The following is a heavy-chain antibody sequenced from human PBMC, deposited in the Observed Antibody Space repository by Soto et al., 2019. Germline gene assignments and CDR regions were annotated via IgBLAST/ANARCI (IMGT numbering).Heavy chain of an antibody. CDR3: ARDGRVPAAIGFDY. V-gene: IGHV6-1*01. D-gene: IGHD2-2*02. J-gene: IGHJ4*02. CDR1: GDSV. Sequence: TLSLTCAISGDSVWIRQSPSRGLEWLGRTYYRSKWYNDYAVSVKSRITINPDTSKNQFSLQLNSVTPEDTAVYYCARDGRVPAAIGFDYWGQGTLVTVS. CDR2: TYYRSKWYN.